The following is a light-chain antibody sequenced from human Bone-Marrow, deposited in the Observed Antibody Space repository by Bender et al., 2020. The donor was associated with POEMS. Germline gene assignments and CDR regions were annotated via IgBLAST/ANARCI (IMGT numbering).Light chain of an antibody. V-gene: IGLV2-8*01. CDR2: EVT. J-gene: IGLJ1*01. CDR1: SSDVGYYNY. CDR3: NSYAGSNTYV. Sequence: QSALTQPPSASGSPGQSVTISCTGTSSDVGYYNYVSWYQQHPGKAPKLLIYEVTQRPSGVPDRFSGSKSGNTASLTVSGLQPEDEADYYCNSYAGSNTYVFGSGTEVTVL.